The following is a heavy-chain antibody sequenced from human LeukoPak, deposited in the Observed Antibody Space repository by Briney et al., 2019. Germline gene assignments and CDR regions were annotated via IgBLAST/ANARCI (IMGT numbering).Heavy chain of an antibody. CDR1: GGTFSSYA. J-gene: IGHJ3*02. CDR3: ARDLYSGHEGNAFDI. CDR2: IITILGIA. D-gene: IGHD5-12*01. V-gene: IGHV1-69*04. Sequence: SVKVSCKASGGTFSSYAITWVRPAPGQGLGWMGRIITILGIAKYAQKCQGRVTIIADKSTNTAYMELSSLICEDTAVYYCARDLYSGHEGNAFDIWGQGTTVTVSS.